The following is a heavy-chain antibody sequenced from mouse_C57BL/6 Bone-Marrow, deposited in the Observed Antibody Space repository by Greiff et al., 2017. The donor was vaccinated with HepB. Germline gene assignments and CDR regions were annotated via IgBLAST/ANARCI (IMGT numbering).Heavy chain of an antibody. CDR2: IWWDDDK. D-gene: IGHD2-4*01. CDR1: GFSLSTFGMG. CDR3: ARIVYYDYDEGYFDV. J-gene: IGHJ1*03. Sequence: VKLVESGPGILQPSQTLSLTCSFSGFSLSTFGMGVGWIRQPSGKGLEWLAHIWWDDDKYYNPALKSRLTISKDTSKNQVFLKIANVDTADTATYYCARIVYYDYDEGYFDVWGTGTTVTVSS. V-gene: IGHV8-8*01.